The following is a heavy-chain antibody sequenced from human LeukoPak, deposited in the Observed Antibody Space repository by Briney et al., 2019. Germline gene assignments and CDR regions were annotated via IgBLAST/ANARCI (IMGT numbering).Heavy chain of an antibody. CDR2: ISAYNGNT. CDR1: GYTFTSYG. Sequence: EASVKVSCKASGYTFTSYGISWVRQAPGQGLEWMGWISAYNGNTNYTQKLQGRVTMTTDTSTSTAYMELRSLRSDDTAVHYCARDAVVVPAAIAGATTNFDYWGQGTLVTVSS. CDR3: ARDAVVVPAAIAGATTNFDY. D-gene: IGHD2-2*01. V-gene: IGHV1-18*01. J-gene: IGHJ4*02.